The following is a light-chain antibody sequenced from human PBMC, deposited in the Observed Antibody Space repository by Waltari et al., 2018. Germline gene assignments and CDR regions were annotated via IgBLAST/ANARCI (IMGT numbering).Light chain of an antibody. CDR3: QQYNSYSLLT. CDR1: PGISNL. V-gene: IGKV1-5*03. Sequence: DIQMTQSPYTLSASVGDRGIIPCRASPGISNLLVWYQQKPGKAPKLPIYKASSLGSRVPSRISGSGSETVFTLTISSLQPDDFATYYGQQYNSYSLLTFGGGTKVEIK. CDR2: KAS. J-gene: IGKJ4*01.